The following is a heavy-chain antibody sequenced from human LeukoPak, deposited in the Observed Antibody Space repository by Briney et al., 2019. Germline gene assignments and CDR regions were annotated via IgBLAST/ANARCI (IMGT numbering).Heavy chain of an antibody. J-gene: IGHJ6*02. CDR1: GYTFTSYG. CDR2: ISAYNSNT. D-gene: IGHD6-13*01. Sequence: GASVKVSCKASGYTFTSYGISWVRQAPGQGLEWMGWISAYNSNTNYAQKLQGRVTMTTDTSTSTAYMELRSLRSDDTAVYYCARDHPYGSSWYELHYYYGMDVWGQGTTVTVSS. CDR3: ARDHPYGSSWYELHYYYGMDV. V-gene: IGHV1-18*01.